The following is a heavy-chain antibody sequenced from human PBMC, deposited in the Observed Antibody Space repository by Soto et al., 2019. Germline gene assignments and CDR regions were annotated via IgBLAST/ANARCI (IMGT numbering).Heavy chain of an antibody. CDR1: GFTFSSYS. V-gene: IGHV3-21*01. J-gene: IGHJ6*02. Sequence: GGSLRLSCAASGFTFSSYSMNWVRQAPGKGLEWVSSISSSSSYIYYADSVKGRFTISRDNAKNSLYLQMNSLRAEDTAVYYCARDRFWGSGYYYYYGMDVWGQGTTVTVSS. D-gene: IGHD7-27*01. CDR3: ARDRFWGSGYYYYYGMDV. CDR2: ISSSSSYI.